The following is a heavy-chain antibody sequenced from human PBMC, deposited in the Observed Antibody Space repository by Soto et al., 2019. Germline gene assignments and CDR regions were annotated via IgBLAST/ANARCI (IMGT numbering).Heavy chain of an antibody. V-gene: IGHV3-7*01. Sequence: EVQLVASGGGLVQPGGSLRLSCAASGFTFSTYWMTWVRQAPGKGLEWVANINPDGSDKNYVDSVKGRFTISRDNVKNSLYLQVNSLRAEDTALYYCVRARIDLWGRGTLVTVSS. CDR1: GFTFSTYW. CDR3: VRARIDL. CDR2: INPDGSDK. J-gene: IGHJ2*01.